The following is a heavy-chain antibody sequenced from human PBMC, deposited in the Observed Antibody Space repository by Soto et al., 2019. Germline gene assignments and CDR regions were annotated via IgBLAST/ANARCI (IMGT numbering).Heavy chain of an antibody. CDR1: GGTFSSYA. CDR2: IIPFSGTA. V-gene: IGHV1-69*11. CDR3: ALLAMTTVTDSYYHGMDV. J-gene: IGHJ6*02. D-gene: IGHD4-4*01. Sequence: ASVKVSGKASGGTFSSYAISWVRQAPGQGXEWMGMIIPFSGTANYAHKFQSRVTITANESTSTACMELTSLRSEDTAVYYCALLAMTTVTDSYYHGMDVCRHGTPVTVSS.